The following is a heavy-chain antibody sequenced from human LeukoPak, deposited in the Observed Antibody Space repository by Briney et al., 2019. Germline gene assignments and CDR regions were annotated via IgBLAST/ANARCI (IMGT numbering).Heavy chain of an antibody. CDR3: ARKGTNSSGYYND. Sequence: SETLSLTCTVSGGSIDSGDYYWGWVRQPPGKGLECIASIHYTGSTYYDPSLKSRVTISVDTSKNQFSLKLSSVTAADTAVYYCARKGTNSSGYYNDWGQGTLVTVSS. CDR1: GGSIDSGDYY. J-gene: IGHJ4*02. D-gene: IGHD3-22*01. CDR2: IHYTGST. V-gene: IGHV4-39*07.